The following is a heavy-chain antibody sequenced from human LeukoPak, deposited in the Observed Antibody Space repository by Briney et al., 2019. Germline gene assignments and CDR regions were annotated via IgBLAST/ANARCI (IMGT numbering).Heavy chain of an antibody. V-gene: IGHV4-59*01. CDR1: GGSISSYY. CDR2: IYYSGST. D-gene: IGHD3-3*01. Sequence: PSETLSLTCTVSGGSISSYYWSWIRQPPGKGLEWIGYIYYSGSTNYNPSLKSRVTISVDTSKNQFSLKLSSVTAADTAVYYCAREGGFGDFFRLPYQNWFDPWGQGTLVTVSS. CDR3: AREGGFGDFFRLPYQNWFDP. J-gene: IGHJ5*02.